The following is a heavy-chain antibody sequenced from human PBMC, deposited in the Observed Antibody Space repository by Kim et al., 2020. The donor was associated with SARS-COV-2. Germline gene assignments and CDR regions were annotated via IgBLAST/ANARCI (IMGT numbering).Heavy chain of an antibody. D-gene: IGHD1-26*01. CDR2: A. J-gene: IGHJ4*02. V-gene: IGHV1-69*04. Sequence: ANYAQKFQGRVTITADKSTSTAYMELSSLRSEDTAVYYCAREGSAGAVDYWGQGTLVTVSS. CDR3: AREGSAGAVDY.